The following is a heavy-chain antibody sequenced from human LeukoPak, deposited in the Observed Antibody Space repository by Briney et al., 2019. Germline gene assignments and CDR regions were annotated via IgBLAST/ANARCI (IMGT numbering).Heavy chain of an antibody. J-gene: IGHJ4*02. V-gene: IGHV3-72*01. Sequence: GESLKISCKDSGYRFTSYWIGWVRQMPGKGLEWVGRSRNKANSYITEYAASVKGRFTISRDDSKNSLYLQMNSLKIEDTAVYYCARDSPTSIYDYWGQGTLVTVSS. CDR3: ARDSPTSIYDY. CDR2: SRNKANSYIT. D-gene: IGHD2-21*01. CDR1: GYRFTSYW.